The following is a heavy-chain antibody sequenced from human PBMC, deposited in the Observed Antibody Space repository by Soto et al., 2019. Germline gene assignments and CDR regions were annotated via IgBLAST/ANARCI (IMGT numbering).Heavy chain of an antibody. CDR1: GGDFLSYT. CDR2: IIPILDVA. V-gene: IGHV1-69*02. CDR3: AQMSSGELWNGMDV. Sequence: QLVQSGAEVKRPGSSVKVSCKASGGDFLSYTISWVRQVPGQGPEWMGTIIPILDVAKNAQKFQGRVAITADKATSTVYMELRSLRSDDTAVYYWAQMSSGELWNGMDVWGQGTTITVSS. D-gene: IGHD3-10*01. J-gene: IGHJ6*02.